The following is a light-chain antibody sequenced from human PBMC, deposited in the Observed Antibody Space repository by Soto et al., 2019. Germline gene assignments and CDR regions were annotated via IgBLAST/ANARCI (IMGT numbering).Light chain of an antibody. CDR1: QGISNY. CDR3: QQCDSLPLT. V-gene: IGKV1-33*01. CDR2: DAS. Sequence: DIQMTQSPSSLSASVGDRVTITCQATQGISNYLSWYQQRPGRAPKLLVYDASTLEPGVPSRFSGSGSGTDFTFTITSLQPEDVATYYCQQCDSLPLTFGGGTKVDIK. J-gene: IGKJ4*01.